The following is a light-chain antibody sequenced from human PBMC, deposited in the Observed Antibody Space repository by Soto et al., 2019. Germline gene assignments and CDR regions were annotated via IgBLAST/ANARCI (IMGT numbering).Light chain of an antibody. J-gene: IGKJ5*01. Sequence: EIVMTQSPATLSVSPGERATLSCRASRSVKTNLAWYQQNPGQAPMLLIYGASTRATNVSARFSGSGSGTEFTLTISSLQSEDFALYYCQQYNHWPPITFGPGTRLEIK. CDR2: GAS. CDR1: RSVKTN. V-gene: IGKV3-15*01. CDR3: QQYNHWPPIT.